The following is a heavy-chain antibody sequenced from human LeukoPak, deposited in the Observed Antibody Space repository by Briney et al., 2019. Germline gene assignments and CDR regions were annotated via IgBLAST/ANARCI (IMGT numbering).Heavy chain of an antibody. J-gene: IGHJ4*02. D-gene: IGHD1-26*01. CDR3: AKIGISGSYWDFDS. V-gene: IGHV1-2*02. Sequence: ASVKVSCKASGYTFTGYYMNWVRQAPGQGLEWMGWIDPRNGGTHYAQKFQGRVTMTRDTSIGTAYMQLSSLRSDDTAMYYCAKIGISGSYWDFDSWGQGTLVTVSS. CDR1: GYTFTGYY. CDR2: IDPRNGGT.